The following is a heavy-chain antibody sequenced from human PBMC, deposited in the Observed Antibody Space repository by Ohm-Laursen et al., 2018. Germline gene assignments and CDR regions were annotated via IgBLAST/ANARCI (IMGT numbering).Heavy chain of an antibody. D-gene: IGHD3-10*01. V-gene: IGHV2-70*11. CDR2: IDWDDDQ. Sequence: ATQTLTLTCTFSGFSLSTSKMTVSWIRQPPGKALEWLARIDWDDDQYYSTSLRTRLTISKDTSKNQVVLRMTNMDPVDTAPYYCARITAGPDYVDYWGQGTLVTVSS. CDR1: GFSLSTSKMT. CDR3: ARITAGPDYVDY. J-gene: IGHJ4*02.